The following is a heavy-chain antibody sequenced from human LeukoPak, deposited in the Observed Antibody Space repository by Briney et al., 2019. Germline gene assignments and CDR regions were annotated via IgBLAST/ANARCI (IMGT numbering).Heavy chain of an antibody. CDR2: ISSSTSYI. D-gene: IGHD2-2*01. CDR3: ARDSSLAGDYYYGMDV. CDR1: GFTFDDYA. J-gene: IGHJ6*04. V-gene: IGHV3-21*01. Sequence: GRSLRLSCAGSGFTFDDYAMHWVRQAPGKGLEWVSSISSSTSYIYYADSVKGRFTISRDNAKSSLYLQMNSLRAEDTAVYYCARDSSLAGDYYYGMDVWGKGTTVTVSS.